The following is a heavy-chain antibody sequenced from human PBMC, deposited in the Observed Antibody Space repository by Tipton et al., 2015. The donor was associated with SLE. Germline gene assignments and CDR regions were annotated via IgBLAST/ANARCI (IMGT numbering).Heavy chain of an antibody. Sequence: SLRLSCAASGFTFSSYSMNWVRQAPGTGLEWVSSISSSSSYIYYADSVKGRFTISRDNAKNSLYLQMNSLRAEDTAVYYCARGSGGFGDYWGQGTLVTVSS. V-gene: IGHV3-21*01. CDR2: ISSSSSYI. CDR1: GFTFSSYS. J-gene: IGHJ4*02. D-gene: IGHD3-16*01. CDR3: ARGSGGFGDY.